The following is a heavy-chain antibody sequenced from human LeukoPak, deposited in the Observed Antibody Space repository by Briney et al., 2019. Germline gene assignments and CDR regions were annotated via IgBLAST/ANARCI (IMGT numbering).Heavy chain of an antibody. Sequence: GGSLRLSCAASGFTFSSYAMHWVRQAPGKGLEWVAVISYDGSNKYYADSVKGRFTISRDNSKNTLYLQMNSLRAEDTAVYYCASTPRHAFDIWGQGTMVSVSS. CDR2: ISYDGSNK. CDR3: ASTPRHAFDI. V-gene: IGHV3-30-3*01. CDR1: GFTFSSYA. J-gene: IGHJ3*02.